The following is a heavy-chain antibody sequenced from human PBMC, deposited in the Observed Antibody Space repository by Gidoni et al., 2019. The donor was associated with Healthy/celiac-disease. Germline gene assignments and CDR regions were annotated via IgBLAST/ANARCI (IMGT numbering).Heavy chain of an antibody. V-gene: IGHV3-30-3*01. J-gene: IGHJ4*02. CDR1: GFSCSSYA. Sequence: QVQLVESGGGVVQPGRSLRLSCAASGFSCSSYAMPWFRQAPGKALEWGAFISYYGINTYYPYSLTGRFTISIDNFKNTLYLQMNSLRAEDTAVYYCARDEGIAVAGTSYWGQGTLVTVSS. D-gene: IGHD6-19*01. CDR2: ISYYGINT. CDR3: ARDEGIAVAGTSY.